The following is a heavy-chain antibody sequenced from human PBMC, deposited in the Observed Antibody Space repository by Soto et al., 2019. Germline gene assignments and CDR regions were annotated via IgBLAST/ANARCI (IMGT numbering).Heavy chain of an antibody. Sequence: GASVKVSCKASGYTFTSYYMHWVRQAPGQGLEWMGIINPSGGSTSYAQKFQGRVTMTRDTSTSTVYMELSSLRSEDTAVYYCARVTVRASYMGLLDPWGQGTLVTVSS. J-gene: IGHJ5*02. CDR1: GYTFTSYY. CDR2: INPSGGST. V-gene: IGHV1-46*01. D-gene: IGHD3-10*01. CDR3: ARVTVRASYMGLLDP.